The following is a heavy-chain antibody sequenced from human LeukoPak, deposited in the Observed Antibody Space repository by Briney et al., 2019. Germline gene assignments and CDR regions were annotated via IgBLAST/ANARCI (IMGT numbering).Heavy chain of an antibody. Sequence: SETLSLTCTASGGSISSYYWSWIRQPPGKGLEWIGYIYYSGSTTYNPSLKSRVTISVDTSKNQFSLKLSSVTAADTAVYYCARDFGGSDGYTGYWYFDLWGRGTLVTVSS. V-gene: IGHV4-59*01. CDR1: GGSISSYY. CDR2: IYYSGST. CDR3: ARDFGGSDGYTGYWYFDL. D-gene: IGHD5-24*01. J-gene: IGHJ2*01.